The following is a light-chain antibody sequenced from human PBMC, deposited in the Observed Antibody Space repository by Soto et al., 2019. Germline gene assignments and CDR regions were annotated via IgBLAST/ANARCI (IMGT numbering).Light chain of an antibody. Sequence: EYVLTQSPDALSLPTGERATLSCRASQAVNTRLAWYQHKPGQAPRLLIYLTSNRAAGIPARFSGSGSGTDFTLTISDVEPEDFAVYYCHQRQSWPRTFGQGTKVAIK. CDR3: HQRQSWPRT. CDR2: LTS. J-gene: IGKJ1*01. V-gene: IGKV3-11*01. CDR1: QAVNTR.